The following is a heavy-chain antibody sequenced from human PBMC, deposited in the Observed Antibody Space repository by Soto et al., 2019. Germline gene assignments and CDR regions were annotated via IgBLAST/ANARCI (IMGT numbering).Heavy chain of an antibody. Sequence: SVKVSCKASGGTFSSYAISWVRQAPGQGLEWMGGIIPIFGTTNYARRFQGRVTITADKSTSTAYMELRSLRSEDTAVYYCARGTRSGSYYYYGLDVWGQGTTVTVYS. D-gene: IGHD1-26*01. V-gene: IGHV1-69*06. J-gene: IGHJ6*02. CDR1: GGTFSSYA. CDR3: ARGTRSGSYYYYGLDV. CDR2: IIPIFGTT.